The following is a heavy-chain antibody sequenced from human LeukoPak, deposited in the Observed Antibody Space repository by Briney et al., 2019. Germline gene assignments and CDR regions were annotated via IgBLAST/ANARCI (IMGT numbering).Heavy chain of an antibody. Sequence: GGSLRLSCAASGFNFSSYSMNWVRQAPGKGLEWVSSISTSSGYIYYADSVKGRFTISRDNAKNSLYLQMNSLRAEDTAVYYCARGRQALYYYDSSGYTTPFDYWGQGTLVTVSS. D-gene: IGHD3-22*01. CDR1: GFNFSSYS. V-gene: IGHV3-21*01. J-gene: IGHJ4*02. CDR3: ARGRQALYYYDSSGYTTPFDY. CDR2: ISTSSGYI.